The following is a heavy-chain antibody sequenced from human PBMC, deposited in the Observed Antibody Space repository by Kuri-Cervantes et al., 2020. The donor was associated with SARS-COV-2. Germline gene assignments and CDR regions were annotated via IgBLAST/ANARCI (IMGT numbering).Heavy chain of an antibody. CDR2: ISFDGSNT. CDR1: GFTFSSYA. Sequence: GGSLRLSCAASGFTFSSYAMHWVRQAPGKGLEWVAIISFDGSNTFYADSMKGRFTISRDNSKSTLFLQMNSLRAEDTAVYYCVRDGDHWNFDYWGQGTLVTVSS. V-gene: IGHV3-30*07. CDR3: VRDGDHWNFDY. D-gene: IGHD1-1*01. J-gene: IGHJ4*02.